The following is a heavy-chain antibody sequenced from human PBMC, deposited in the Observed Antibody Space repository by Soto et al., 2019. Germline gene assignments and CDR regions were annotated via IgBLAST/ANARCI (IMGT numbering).Heavy chain of an antibody. V-gene: IGHV3-21*01. CDR2: ISSSSSYI. D-gene: IGHD1-26*01. Sequence: LGGSLRLSCAASGFTFSSYSMNWVRQAPGQGLEWVSSISSSSSYIYYADSVKGRFTISRDNAKNSLYLQMNSLIAEDTAVYYCARTSECGELRVGGAVDVWGQGTLVSVPS. J-gene: IGHJ3*01. CDR3: ARTSECGELRVGGAVDV. CDR1: GFTFSSYS.